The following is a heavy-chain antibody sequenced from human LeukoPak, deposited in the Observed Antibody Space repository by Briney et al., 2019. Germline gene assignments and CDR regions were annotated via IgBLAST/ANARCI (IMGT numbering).Heavy chain of an antibody. Sequence: GGSLRLSCAASGFTFDDYAMHWVRQAPGKGLEWVSGISWKSGSIGYADSVKGRFTISRDNAKNSLYLQMNSLRAEDTAVYYCARDYQGYCSSTSCRFSYYFDYWGQGTLVTVSS. CDR2: ISWKSGSI. CDR1: GFTFDDYA. CDR3: ARDYQGYCSSTSCRFSYYFDY. D-gene: IGHD2-2*01. J-gene: IGHJ4*02. V-gene: IGHV3-9*01.